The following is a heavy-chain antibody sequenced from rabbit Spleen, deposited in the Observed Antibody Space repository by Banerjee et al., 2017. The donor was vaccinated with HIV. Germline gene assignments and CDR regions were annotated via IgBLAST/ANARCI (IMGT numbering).Heavy chain of an antibody. CDR1: GFALSGYY. D-gene: IGHD1-1*01. CDR3: ARDLDGVIGWNFGW. CDR2: ISNGDGST. Sequence: QSLEESGGDLVKPGASLTLTCTASGFALSGYYMCWVRQAPEKGLEWIACISNGDGSTYYASWAKGRFTISKTSSTTVTLQMTSLTAADTATYFCARDLDGVIGWNFGWWGQGTLVTVS. J-gene: IGHJ4*01. V-gene: IGHV1S40*01.